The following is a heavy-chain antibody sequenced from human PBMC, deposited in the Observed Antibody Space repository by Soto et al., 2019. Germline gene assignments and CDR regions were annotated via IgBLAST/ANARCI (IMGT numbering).Heavy chain of an antibody. CDR1: GFTFSSYA. CDR2: ISGSGGST. CDR3: AKSPWDCSGGSCYFDY. D-gene: IGHD2-15*01. J-gene: IGHJ4*02. V-gene: IGHV3-23*01. Sequence: GGSLRLSCAASGFTFSSYAMSWVRQAPGKGLEGVSAISGSGGSTYYADSVKGRFTISRDNSKNTLYLQMNSLRAEDTAVYYCAKSPWDCSGGSCYFDYWGQGTLVTVSS.